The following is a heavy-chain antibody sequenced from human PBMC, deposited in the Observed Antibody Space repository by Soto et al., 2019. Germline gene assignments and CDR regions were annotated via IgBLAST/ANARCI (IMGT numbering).Heavy chain of an antibody. V-gene: IGHV1-2*02. CDR1: GYSFTDYY. CDR2: IIPNNGGT. D-gene: IGHD3-22*01. CDR3: ARGTFDSSGNYFAGWFVP. J-gene: IGHJ5*02. Sequence: QVQLEQSGAEVKKPGASVKVSCKASGYSFTDYYIHWVRQAPGQGLEWMGWIIPNNGGTKYAQKFQDTVTMTRDMSITTAYLELSRLRSDDTAVYYFARGTFDSSGNYFAGWFVPWGQGTLVTVSS.